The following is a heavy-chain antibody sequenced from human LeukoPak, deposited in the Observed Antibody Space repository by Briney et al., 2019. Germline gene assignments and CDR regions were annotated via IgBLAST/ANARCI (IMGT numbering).Heavy chain of an antibody. CDR2: MNPNSGNT. D-gene: IGHD3-3*01. Sequence: GASVKVSFKASGYTFTSYDINWVRQATGQGLEWMGWMNPNSGNTGYAQKFQGRVTMTRNISISTAYMALSSLRSEDTAVYYCARAKKQILAYGMDVWGQGTTVTVSS. V-gene: IGHV1-8*01. J-gene: IGHJ6*02. CDR1: GYTFTSYD. CDR3: ARAKKQILAYGMDV.